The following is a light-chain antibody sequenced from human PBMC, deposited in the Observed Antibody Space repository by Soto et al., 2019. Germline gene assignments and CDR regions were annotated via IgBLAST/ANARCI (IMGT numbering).Light chain of an antibody. CDR3: QQYNNWPPVWT. V-gene: IGKV3-15*01. CDR2: GAS. J-gene: IGKJ1*01. CDR1: QSVSSN. Sequence: EIVMTQSPATLSVSPGERATLSCRASQSVSSNLAWYQQKPGQAPRLLIYGASTRATGIPARFSGSGSGTEFTLTISSLQSADFAVYYCQQYNNWPPVWTFGQGTKVEIK.